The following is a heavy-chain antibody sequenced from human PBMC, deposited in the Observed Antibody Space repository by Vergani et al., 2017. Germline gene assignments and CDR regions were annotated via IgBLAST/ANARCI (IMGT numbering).Heavy chain of an antibody. CDR3: AKIVVPAAPVDY. V-gene: IGHV3-33*06. CDR2: IWYDGSNK. D-gene: IGHD2-2*01. CDR1: GFTFSSYG. Sequence: QVQLVESGGGVVQPGRSLRLSCAASGFTFSSYGMHWVRQAPGKGLEWVAVIWYDGSNKYYADSVKGRFTISRDNSKNTLYLQMNSLRAEDTAVYYCAKIVVPAAPVDYWGQGTLVTVSS. J-gene: IGHJ4*02.